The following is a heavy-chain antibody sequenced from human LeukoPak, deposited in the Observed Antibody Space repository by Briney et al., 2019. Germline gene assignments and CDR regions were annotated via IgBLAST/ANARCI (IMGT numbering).Heavy chain of an antibody. V-gene: IGHV3-30-3*01. D-gene: IGHD3-22*01. CDR3: ARDYYDSSGYPDY. J-gene: IGHJ4*02. CDR1: GFTFSSYA. Sequence: GGSLRLSCAASGFTFSSYAMHWVRQAPGKGLEWVAVISYDGSNKYYADSVKGRFTISRDNSKNTLYLQMNSLRAEDTAVCYCARDYYDSSGYPDYWGQGTLVTVSS. CDR2: ISYDGSNK.